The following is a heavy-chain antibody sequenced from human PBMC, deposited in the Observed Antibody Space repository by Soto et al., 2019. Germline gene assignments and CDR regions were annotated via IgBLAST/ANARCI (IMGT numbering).Heavy chain of an antibody. D-gene: IGHD4-4*01. V-gene: IGHV5-10-1*01. J-gene: IGHJ6*02. CDR2: IDPSDSYT. CDR3: AGHRMKLCIFSTPLYHYRGMDV. Sequence: PGESLKISCKGSGDRFTPYWISWVRQMPGKGLEWMGRIDPSDSYTNYSPSFQGHVTISADKSISTAYLQWSSLKASDTAMYYCAGHRMKLCIFSTPLYHYRGMDVSCPGTTVTGSS. CDR1: GDRFTPYW.